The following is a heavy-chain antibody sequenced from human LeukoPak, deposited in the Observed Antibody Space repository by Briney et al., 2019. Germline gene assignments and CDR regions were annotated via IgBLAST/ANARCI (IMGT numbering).Heavy chain of an antibody. D-gene: IGHD2-15*01. CDR3: ARGGSPYRYFDY. CDR1: GYTFTSYA. V-gene: IGHV1-3*01. CDR2: INAGNDNT. J-gene: IGHJ4*02. Sequence: ASVKVSCTASGYTFTSYAMHWVRQAPGQRLEWMGWINAGNDNTKYSQKFQGRVTITRDTSASTAYMELSSLRSEDTAVYYCARGGSPYRYFDYWGQGTLVTVSS.